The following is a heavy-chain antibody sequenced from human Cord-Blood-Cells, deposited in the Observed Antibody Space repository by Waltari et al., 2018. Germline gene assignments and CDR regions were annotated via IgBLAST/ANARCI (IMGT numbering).Heavy chain of an antibody. V-gene: IGHV3-23*01. CDR1: GFTFSSYA. CDR2: ISGSGCST. J-gene: IGHJ4*02. Sequence: EVQLLESGGGLVQPGGSLRLSCAASGFTFSSYAMSWVRQAPGKGLEWVSAISGSGCSTYYADSVKGRFTNSRDNSKNTLYLQMNSLRAEDTAVYYCAKDHWGSPGLGFDYWGQGTLVTVSS. D-gene: IGHD7-27*01. CDR3: AKDHWGSPGLGFDY.